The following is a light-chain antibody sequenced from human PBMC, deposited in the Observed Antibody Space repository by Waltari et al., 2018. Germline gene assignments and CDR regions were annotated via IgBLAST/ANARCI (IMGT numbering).Light chain of an antibody. CDR3: QSYDSSLSGVI. CDR1: SSNIGAGYD. Sequence: QSVLTQPPSVSGAPGQRITISCTGTSSNIGAGYDVHWYLQLPGTAPKLLILGNNNRPSGVPDRFSASKSDTSASLAITGLQAEDVADYYCQSYDSSLSGVIFGGGTKLTVL. J-gene: IGLJ2*01. CDR2: GNN. V-gene: IGLV1-40*01.